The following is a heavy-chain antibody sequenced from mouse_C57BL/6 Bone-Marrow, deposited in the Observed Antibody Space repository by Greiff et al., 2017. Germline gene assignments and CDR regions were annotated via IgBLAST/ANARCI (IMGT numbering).Heavy chain of an antibody. V-gene: IGHV5-9*01. CDR2: ISGGGGNT. CDR1: GFTFSSYT. CDR3: AQGNYCPWFAY. D-gene: IGHD2-1*01. Sequence: EVKLMESGGGLVKPGGSLKLSCAASGFTFSSYTMSWVRQTPEKRLEWVATISGGGGNTYYPDSVKGRFSISRARAKNTLYLKMSRLRSENTALYYCAQGNYCPWFAYWGQGTLVSVSA. J-gene: IGHJ3*01.